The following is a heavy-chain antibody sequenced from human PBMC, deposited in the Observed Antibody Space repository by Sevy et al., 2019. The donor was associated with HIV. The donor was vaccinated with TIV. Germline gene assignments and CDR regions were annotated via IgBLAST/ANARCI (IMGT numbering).Heavy chain of an antibody. J-gene: IGHJ4*02. V-gene: IGHV3-30-3*01. D-gene: IGHD6-19*01. Sequence: SLRLSCAASGFTFSSYAMHWVRQAPGKGLEWVALISSVGGDKFYADSVKGRFTVSRDNPKNTLYLQMNSLRPEDTAIYYCTRDAGYSIAWSPSDYWGQGTLVTVSS. CDR1: GFTFSSYA. CDR2: ISSVGGDK. CDR3: TRDAGYSIAWSPSDY.